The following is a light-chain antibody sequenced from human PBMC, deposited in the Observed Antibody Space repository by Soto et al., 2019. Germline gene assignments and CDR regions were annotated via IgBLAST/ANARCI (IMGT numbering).Light chain of an antibody. Sequence: DIQMTQSPSTLSASVGDRVTITCRASQIISTWLAWYLQKPGKAPNLLIYKASRLESGVPSRFSGSGSGTEFTLTISSLQPDDFATYYCQQYDSWPLTFGGGTKVEIK. J-gene: IGKJ4*01. CDR3: QQYDSWPLT. CDR1: QIISTW. V-gene: IGKV1-5*03. CDR2: KAS.